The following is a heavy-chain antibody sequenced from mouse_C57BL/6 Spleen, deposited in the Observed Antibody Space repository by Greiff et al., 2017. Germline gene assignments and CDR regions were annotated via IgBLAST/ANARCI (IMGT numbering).Heavy chain of an antibody. CDR2: ISSGGSYT. CDR1: GFTFSSYG. D-gene: IGHD4-1*01. J-gene: IGHJ1*03. CDR3: ARPLTGTSDYWYFDV. Sequence: EVKLVESGGDLVKPGGSLKLSCAASGFTFSSYGMSWVRQTPDKRLEWVATISSGGSYTYYPDSVKGRFTISRDNAKNTLYLQMSSLKSEDTAMYYCARPLTGTSDYWYFDVWGTGTTVTVSS. V-gene: IGHV5-6*01.